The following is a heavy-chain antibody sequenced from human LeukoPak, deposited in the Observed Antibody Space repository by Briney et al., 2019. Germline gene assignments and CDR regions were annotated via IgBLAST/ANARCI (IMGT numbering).Heavy chain of an antibody. V-gene: IGHV3-23*01. D-gene: IGHD3-22*01. Sequence: GALRLSCAASGFTFSSYAMSWVRPAPGKGLEWVSAISGSGGSTYYADSVKGRFTISGDNSKNTLYLQMNSLRAEDTAVYYCEKDGIPAVYYYDSSGYPYYFDYWGQGTLVTVSS. CDR1: GFTFSSYA. J-gene: IGHJ4*02. CDR3: EKDGIPAVYYYDSSGYPYYFDY. CDR2: ISGSGGST.